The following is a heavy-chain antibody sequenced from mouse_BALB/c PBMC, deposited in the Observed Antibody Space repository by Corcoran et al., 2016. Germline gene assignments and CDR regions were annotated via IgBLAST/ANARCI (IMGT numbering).Heavy chain of an antibody. CDR3: ARRGIITDDF. Sequence: EVLLQQSGPELVKPGASVKITCKASGYTFTDYNLEWVKQSHGKSLEWIGDINPRSRGTIYNQTFEGRATLTVDKSSSTAYMELRSLTSEDTAVYYCARRGIITDDFWGQGTTVTVS. V-gene: IGHV1-18*01. CDR2: INPRSRGT. CDR1: GYTFTDYN. J-gene: IGHJ2*01. D-gene: IGHD1-3*01.